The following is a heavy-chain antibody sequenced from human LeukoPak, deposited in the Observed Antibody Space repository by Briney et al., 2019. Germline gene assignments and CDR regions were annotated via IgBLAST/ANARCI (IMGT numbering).Heavy chain of an antibody. J-gene: IGHJ4*02. Sequence: GGSLRLSCAASGFTFSNYWMTWVRQAPGKGLEWVANIKQDGSEKYYVDSVKGRFTISRDNAKNSLYLQMNSLRAEDTALYYCARVPTVGSGGYQFDYWGQGTLVTVSS. CDR1: GFTFSNYW. V-gene: IGHV3-7*05. CDR2: IKQDGSEK. D-gene: IGHD2-15*01. CDR3: ARVPTVGSGGYQFDY.